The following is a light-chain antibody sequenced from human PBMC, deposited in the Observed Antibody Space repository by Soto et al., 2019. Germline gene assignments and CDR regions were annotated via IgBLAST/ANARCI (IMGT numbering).Light chain of an antibody. Sequence: DIQLTQSTSFLSASVGDRVTITCRASQGISNNLAWYQQKPGKAPNLLIYTASTLQSGVPSRFSDSGSGTEFSLTISSLQPEDLATYYCQQLNGYPLTFGGGTKVEIK. CDR3: QQLNGYPLT. J-gene: IGKJ4*01. CDR1: QGISNN. CDR2: TAS. V-gene: IGKV1-9*01.